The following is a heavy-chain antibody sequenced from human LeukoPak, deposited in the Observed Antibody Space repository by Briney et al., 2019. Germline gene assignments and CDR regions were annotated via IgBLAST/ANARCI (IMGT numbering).Heavy chain of an antibody. J-gene: IGHJ5*02. Sequence: PSETLSLTCTVSGGSISSYYWSWLRQPPGKGLEWIGYIYYSGSTNYNPSLKSRVTISVDTSKNQFSLTLSSVTAADTAVYYCARVGSSSWYGDNWFDPWGQGTLVTVSS. D-gene: IGHD6-13*01. V-gene: IGHV4-59*01. CDR1: GGSISSYY. CDR2: IYYSGST. CDR3: ARVGSSSWYGDNWFDP.